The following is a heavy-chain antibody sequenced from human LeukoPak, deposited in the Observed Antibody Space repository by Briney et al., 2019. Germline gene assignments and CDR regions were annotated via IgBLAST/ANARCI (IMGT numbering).Heavy chain of an antibody. CDR3: ARQLGYCSSTACFEVYFDY. Sequence: SETLSLTCTVSGGSTSSGGYHWRCLRQYRGRGREGFRYIYYTGSTYYNPSLRSRVIISVDASKHQFSLKLNSVPAADTAIYYCARQLGYCSSTACFEVYFDYWGQGTQVTVSS. D-gene: IGHD2-2*01. CDR1: GGSTSSGGYH. V-gene: IGHV4-31*03. J-gene: IGHJ4*02. CDR2: IYYTGST.